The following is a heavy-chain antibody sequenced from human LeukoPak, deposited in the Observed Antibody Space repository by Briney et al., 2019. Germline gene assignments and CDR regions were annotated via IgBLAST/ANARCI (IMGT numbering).Heavy chain of an antibody. V-gene: IGHV3-66*02. CDR3: ARDYYYDSSGPGPMDV. J-gene: IGHJ6*02. D-gene: IGHD3-22*01. CDR2: IYTGGST. CDR1: GFSVSSNY. Sequence: PGGSLRLSCAASGFSVSSNYMTWVRQAPGKGLEWVSVIYTGGSTYYADSVKGRFTISRDKSKNTLYLQMNSLRVEDTAVYYCARDYYYDSSGPGPMDVWGQGTTVTVPS.